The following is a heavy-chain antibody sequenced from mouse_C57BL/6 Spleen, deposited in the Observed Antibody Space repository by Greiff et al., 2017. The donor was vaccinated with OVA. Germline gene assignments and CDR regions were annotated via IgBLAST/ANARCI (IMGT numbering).Heavy chain of an antibody. CDR2: INPGSGGT. CDR1: GYAFTNYL. Sequence: QVQLQQSGAELVRPGTSVKVSCKASGYAFTNYLIEWVKQRPGQGLEWIGVINPGSGGTNYNEKFKGKATLTADKSSSTAYMQLSSLTSEDSAVYFCARGVSYDYDGPFAYWGQGTLVTVSA. V-gene: IGHV1-54*01. D-gene: IGHD2-4*01. CDR3: ARGVSYDYDGPFAY. J-gene: IGHJ3*01.